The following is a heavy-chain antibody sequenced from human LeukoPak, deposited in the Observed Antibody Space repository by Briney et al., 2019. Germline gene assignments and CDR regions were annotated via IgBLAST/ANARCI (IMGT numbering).Heavy chain of an antibody. CDR1: GFTFSSYE. CDR2: IGISGSST. D-gene: IGHD1-26*01. Sequence: PGGSLRLSCAAFGFTFSSYEMNWVRQAPGKGLEWVSYIGISGSSTYYADSVKGRFTISRDNSKNTLYLQMNSLRVEDTAVYYCANFGGSHFDYWGQGTLVTVSS. CDR3: ANFGGSHFDY. J-gene: IGHJ4*02. V-gene: IGHV3-48*03.